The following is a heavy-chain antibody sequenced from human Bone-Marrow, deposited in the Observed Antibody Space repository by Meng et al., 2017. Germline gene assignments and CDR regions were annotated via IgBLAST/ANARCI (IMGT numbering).Heavy chain of an antibody. CDR2: INTDGSTT. D-gene: IGHD1-1*01. CDR3: TNDRLNH. J-gene: IGHJ1*01. CDR1: GFTFSDYY. Sequence: GESLKISCAASGFTFSDYYMNWVRQAPGKGLVWVSRINTDGSTTTYADSVKGRFTISRDNAKNTLYLQMNSLRAEDTAVYYCTNDRLNHWGQGTLVTVSS. V-gene: IGHV3-74*01.